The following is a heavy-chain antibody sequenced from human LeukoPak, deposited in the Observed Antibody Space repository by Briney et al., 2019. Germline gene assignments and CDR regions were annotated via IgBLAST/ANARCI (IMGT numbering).Heavy chain of an antibody. CDR3: AIESSGWYH. V-gene: IGHV5-51*01. Sequence: GESLKISCKGSGYRFTSYWIAWVRQLPGKGLEWMGIIYPGDSDSRYSPSFQGQVTMSVDKSINTAYLQLSSLKASDTAMYYCAIESSGWYHWGQGTLVTVSS. CDR1: GYRFTSYW. D-gene: IGHD6-19*01. J-gene: IGHJ5*02. CDR2: IYPGDSDS.